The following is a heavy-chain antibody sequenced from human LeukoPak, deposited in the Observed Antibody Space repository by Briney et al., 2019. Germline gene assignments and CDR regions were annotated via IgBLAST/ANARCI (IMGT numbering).Heavy chain of an antibody. CDR3: ARLHGSGSYYNFRHFDY. J-gene: IGHJ4*02. V-gene: IGHV5-51*01. Sequence: GESLKISCKGSGYSFTSYWIGWVRRMPGKGLEWMGIIYPGDSDTRYSPSFQGQVTISADKSISTAYLQWSSPKASDTAMYYCARLHGSGSYYNFRHFDYWGQGTLVTVSS. CDR2: IYPGDSDT. CDR1: GYSFTSYW. D-gene: IGHD3-10*01.